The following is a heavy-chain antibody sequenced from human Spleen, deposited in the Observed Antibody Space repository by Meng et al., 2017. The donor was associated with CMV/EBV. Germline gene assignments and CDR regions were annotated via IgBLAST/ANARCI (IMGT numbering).Heavy chain of an antibody. V-gene: IGHV3-33*06. CDR3: AKAPGTYYYDSSGYHYFDY. Sequence: GESLKISCAASGFTFSSYGMHWVRQAPGKGLEWVAVIWYDGSNKYYADSVKGRFTISRDNSKNTLYLQMNSLRAEDTAVYYCAKAPGTYYYDSSGYHYFDYWGQGTLVTVSS. D-gene: IGHD3-22*01. CDR2: IWYDGSNK. CDR1: GFTFSSYG. J-gene: IGHJ4*02.